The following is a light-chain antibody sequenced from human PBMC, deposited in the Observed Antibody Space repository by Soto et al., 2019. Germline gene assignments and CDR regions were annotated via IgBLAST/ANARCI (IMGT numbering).Light chain of an antibody. J-gene: IGKJ5*01. V-gene: IGKV3-11*01. Sequence: EVVLTQSPVTLSLSPGGRATLSGRDSLSFRGLLAWYQQKPGQAPRLLIYDAYNRATGIPPRFSGSGSGTDFTLTISSLEPEDSAVYYCQQRHIWPITFGQGTRLEIK. CDR2: DAY. CDR3: QQRHIWPIT. CDR1: LSFRGL.